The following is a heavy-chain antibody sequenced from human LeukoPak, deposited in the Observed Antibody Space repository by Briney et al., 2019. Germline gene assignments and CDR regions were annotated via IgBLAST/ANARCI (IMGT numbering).Heavy chain of an antibody. V-gene: IGHV3-30*18. D-gene: IGHD1-26*01. CDR1: GFTFSSYG. CDR3: AKDRIVGATMWDGGFDY. CDR2: ISYDGSNK. Sequence: GGSLRLSCAASGFTFSSYGMHWVRQAPGKGLEWVAVISYDGSNKYYADSVKGRFTISRDNSKNTLYLQMNSLRAEDTAVYYCAKDRIVGATMWDGGFDYWGQGTLVTVSS. J-gene: IGHJ4*02.